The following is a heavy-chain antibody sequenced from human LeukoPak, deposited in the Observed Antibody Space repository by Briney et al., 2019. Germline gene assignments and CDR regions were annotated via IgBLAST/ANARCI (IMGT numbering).Heavy chain of an antibody. J-gene: IGHJ4*02. Sequence: ASVKVSCKASGYTFTGYYMHWVRQAPGQGLEWMGWINPNSGGTNYAQKFQGRVTMTRDTSISTAYMELSRLRSDDTAVYYCARDDDSSGYYPGVFDYWGQGTLVTVSS. CDR2: INPNSGGT. D-gene: IGHD3-22*01. V-gene: IGHV1-2*02. CDR3: ARDDDSSGYYPGVFDY. CDR1: GYTFTGYY.